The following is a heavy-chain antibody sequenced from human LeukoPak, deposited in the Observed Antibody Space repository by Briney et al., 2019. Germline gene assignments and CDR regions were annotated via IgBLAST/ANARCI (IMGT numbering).Heavy chain of an antibody. CDR3: ARVGVTTDNWFDP. Sequence: ASVKVSCKASGYTFTIYDIHWARQATGQGLEWMGWMNPNSGDTRYAQKFQGRVTMTTNTSLRTAYMELSSLRSDDTAVYYCARVGVTTDNWFDPWGQGTLVTVAS. D-gene: IGHD2-21*02. V-gene: IGHV1-8*01. CDR2: MNPNSGDT. CDR1: GYTFTIYD. J-gene: IGHJ5*02.